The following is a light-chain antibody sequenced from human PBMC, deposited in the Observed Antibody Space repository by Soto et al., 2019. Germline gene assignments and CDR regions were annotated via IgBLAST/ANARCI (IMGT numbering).Light chain of an antibody. J-gene: IGKJ5*01. V-gene: IGKV1-39*01. CDR2: AAS. Sequence: DIQMTQSPSSLSASVGDRVTITCRASQRISSYLNWYQQKPGKAPKLLIYAASSLQSGVPSRFSGSGSGTDFTLTISSLQHEDFAPYYCQQRYSTPFTFGQGTRLEIK. CDR3: QQRYSTPFT. CDR1: QRISSY.